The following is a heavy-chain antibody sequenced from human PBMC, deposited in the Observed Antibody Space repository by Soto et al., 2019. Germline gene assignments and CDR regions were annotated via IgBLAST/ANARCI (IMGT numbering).Heavy chain of an antibody. V-gene: IGHV4-31*03. D-gene: IGHD3-10*01. Sequence: SETLSLTCTVSGGSISSGGYYWSWIRQHPGKGLEWIGYIYYSGSTYYNPSLKSRVTISVDTSKNQFSLKPSSVTAADTAVYYCARDGPLYYYGSGSLFYWGQGTLVTVSS. J-gene: IGHJ4*02. CDR1: GGSISSGGYY. CDR2: IYYSGST. CDR3: ARDGPLYYYGSGSLFY.